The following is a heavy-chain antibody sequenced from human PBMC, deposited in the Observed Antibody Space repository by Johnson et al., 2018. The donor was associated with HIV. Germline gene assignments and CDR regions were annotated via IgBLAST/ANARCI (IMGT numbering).Heavy chain of an antibody. D-gene: IGHD6-19*01. J-gene: IGHJ3*02. CDR2: IRYDGSNK. CDR3: ARDRWLGDAFDI. Sequence: QVHLVESGGGVVQPGGSLRLSCVASGFTFSRFGMHWVRQAPGKGLEWVAFIRYDGSNKYYADSVKGRFTISRDNSKNTLYLQMNSLRPDDSAVYYCARDRWLGDAFDIWGQGTMVTVSS. CDR1: GFTFSRFG. V-gene: IGHV3-30*02.